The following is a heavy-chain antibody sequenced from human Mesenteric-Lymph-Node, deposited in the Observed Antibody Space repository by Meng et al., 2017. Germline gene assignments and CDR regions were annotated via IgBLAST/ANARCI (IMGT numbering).Heavy chain of an antibody. D-gene: IGHD3-22*01. V-gene: IGHV1-2*06. CDR3: ARVDYYDSSGYSGYFDY. CDR2: INPNSGGT. CDR1: GYTFTGYY. J-gene: IGHJ4*02. Sequence: VQLVQSGAEVKKPGASVKVSCKASGYTFTGYYMHWVRQAPGQGFEWMGRINPNSGGTNYAQKFQGRVTMTRDTSISTAYMELSRLRSDDTAVYYCARVDYYDSSGYSGYFDYWGQGTLVTVSS.